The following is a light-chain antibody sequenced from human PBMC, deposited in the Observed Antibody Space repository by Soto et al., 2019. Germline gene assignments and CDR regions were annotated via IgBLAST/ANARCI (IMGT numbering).Light chain of an antibody. Sequence: QSAPTQPASVSGSPGQSITISCTGTSSDVGSYNLVSWYQQHPGKAPKLMIYEVSKRPSGVSNRFSGSKSGNTASLTITGLQAEDEADYYCCSYAGSSTFYVFGTGTKLTVL. CDR2: EVS. CDR1: SSDVGSYNL. CDR3: CSYAGSSTFYV. V-gene: IGLV2-23*02. J-gene: IGLJ1*01.